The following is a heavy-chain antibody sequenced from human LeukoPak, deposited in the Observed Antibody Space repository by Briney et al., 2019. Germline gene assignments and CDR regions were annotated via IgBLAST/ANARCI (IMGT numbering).Heavy chain of an antibody. Sequence: GASVKVSCKASGYTFTTYNINWVRQAPGQGLEWMGWISGYNGNTNYAQKLQGRVTMTTDTSTSTAYMELSSLRSEDTAVYYCARESSDAFDIWGQGTMVTVSS. CDR2: ISGYNGNT. D-gene: IGHD6-13*01. CDR3: ARESSDAFDI. CDR1: GYTFTTYN. V-gene: IGHV1-18*01. J-gene: IGHJ3*02.